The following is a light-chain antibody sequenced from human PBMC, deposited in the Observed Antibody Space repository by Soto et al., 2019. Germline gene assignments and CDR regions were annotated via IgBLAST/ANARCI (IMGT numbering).Light chain of an antibody. J-gene: IGKJ4*01. CDR1: QGISSA. Sequence: AIQLTQSPSSLSASVGDRVTITCRASQGISSALAWYQQKPGKAPKLLIYDASSLESGVPSRFSGSGSGTDFTLTISSLQPEDFATYYCQQFNNYRGLTFGGGTKVEIK. CDR3: QQFNNYRGLT. V-gene: IGKV1D-13*01. CDR2: DAS.